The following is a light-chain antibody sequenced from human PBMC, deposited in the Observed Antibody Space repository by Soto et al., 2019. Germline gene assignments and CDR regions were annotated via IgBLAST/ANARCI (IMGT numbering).Light chain of an antibody. V-gene: IGLV2-8*01. CDR3: SSYAGSNTLV. Sequence: QSALTQPPSASGSPGQSVTISCAGSGSDIAVYDFVSWYQQHPGTAPKLIIYEVTKRPSGVPDRFSGSKSASTASLTVSGLQAGDGADYYCSSYAGSNTLVFGGGTKVTVL. CDR1: GSDIAVYDF. CDR2: EVT. J-gene: IGLJ2*01.